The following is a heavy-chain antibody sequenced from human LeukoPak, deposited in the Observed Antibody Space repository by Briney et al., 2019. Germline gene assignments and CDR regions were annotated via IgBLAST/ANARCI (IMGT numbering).Heavy chain of an antibody. CDR2: ISGSGGST. Sequence: PGGSLRLSCTSSGFILSSFAMSWVRQAPGKGLEWVSAISGSGGSTYYADSVKGRFTISRDNSKNTLYLQMNSLRAEDTAVYYCAKDLFKWELDGDYWGQGTLVTVSS. J-gene: IGHJ4*02. V-gene: IGHV3-23*01. CDR1: GFILSSFA. CDR3: AKDLFKWELDGDY. D-gene: IGHD1-26*01.